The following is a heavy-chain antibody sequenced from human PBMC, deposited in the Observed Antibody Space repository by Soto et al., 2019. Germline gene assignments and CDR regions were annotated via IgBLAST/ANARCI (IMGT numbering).Heavy chain of an antibody. J-gene: IGHJ4*02. CDR1: GGTFSSYA. CDR3: GTAGDGSGYLFGC. Sequence: QVQLVQSGAEVKKPGSSVKVSCKASGGTFSSYAISWVRQAPGQGLEWMGGIIPIFGTANYAQKFQGRVTITPDDSTPTAYKELRRLRAQGGGGGWCGTAGDGSGYLFGCWGQGLLVTVSS. D-gene: IGHD3-10*01. CDR2: IIPIFGTA. V-gene: IGHV1-69*05.